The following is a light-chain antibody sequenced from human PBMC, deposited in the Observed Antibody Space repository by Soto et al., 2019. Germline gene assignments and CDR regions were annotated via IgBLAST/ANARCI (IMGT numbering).Light chain of an antibody. V-gene: IGKV4-1*01. CDR2: WAS. J-gene: IGKJ2*01. Sequence: DIVMTQSPDSLAVSLAERATINCKSSQSVLFSSNNKNYLAWYQQKPGQPPKLLIYWASSRESGVPDRFSGSGSGTDVTLTISSLQAEDVAVYYCQQYYSLPYTFGQGTNLEIK. CDR3: QQYYSLPYT. CDR1: QSVLFSSNNKNY.